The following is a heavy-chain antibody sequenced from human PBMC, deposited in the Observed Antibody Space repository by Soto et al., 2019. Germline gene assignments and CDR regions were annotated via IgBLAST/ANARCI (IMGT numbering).Heavy chain of an antibody. J-gene: IGHJ5*02. Sequence: QLLQSGGGLVQPGGSLTLSFAASGFTFGTPDMSWVCQAPGEGLEGVSTIDGSGGITYYADSVKGRFTISRDNSRNTVYLQMNSLRGDDTALYYCVKNSGWFNTWGQGALVTVSS. CDR3: VKNSGWFNT. D-gene: IGHD3-10*01. CDR1: GFTFGTPD. CDR2: IDGSGGIT. V-gene: IGHV3-23*01.